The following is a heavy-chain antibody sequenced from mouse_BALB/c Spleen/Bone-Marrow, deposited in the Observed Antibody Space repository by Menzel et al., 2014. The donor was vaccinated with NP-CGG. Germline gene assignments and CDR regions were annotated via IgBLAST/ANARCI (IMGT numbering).Heavy chain of an antibody. CDR3: AREDGSSPFAY. J-gene: IGHJ3*01. CDR2: IHPGDGDT. D-gene: IGHD1-1*01. V-gene: IGHV1-80*01. CDR1: GYAFSSYW. Sequence: QVQLKESGAELVRPGSSVKISRKASGYAFSSYWMNWVKQRPGQGLEWIGQIHPGDGDTNYNGKFKGKATLTADKSSSTAYMQLSSLTSKDSAVYFCAREDGSSPFAYWGQGTLVTVSA.